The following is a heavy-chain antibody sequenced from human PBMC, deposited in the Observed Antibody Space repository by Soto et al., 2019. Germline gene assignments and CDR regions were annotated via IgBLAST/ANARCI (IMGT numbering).Heavy chain of an antibody. J-gene: IGHJ4*02. D-gene: IGHD5-12*01. Sequence: QVQLVQSGAEVKKPGSSVKVSCKASGGTFSSSAISWVRQAPGQGLEWMGGIIPIFGTANYAQKFQGRVTITADESTSTAYMELSSLRSEDTAVYYCARVIYDGYNPGHFDYWGQGTLVTVSS. CDR3: ARVIYDGYNPGHFDY. CDR2: IIPIFGTA. V-gene: IGHV1-69*01. CDR1: GGTFSSSA.